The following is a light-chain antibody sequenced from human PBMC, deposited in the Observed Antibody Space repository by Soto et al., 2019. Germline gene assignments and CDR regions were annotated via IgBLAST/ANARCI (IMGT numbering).Light chain of an antibody. CDR2: DIS. CDR1: QSVARF. CDR3: QQRNFWLT. J-gene: IGKJ4*01. Sequence: DIVLTQSPATLSLSAGERATLSCRASQSVARFLAWYQQKPGQAPRLLIYDISNRAVGIPARFSGSGSGTDFTLTISSLEPEDFAVYYCQQRNFWLTFGGGTKVDIK. V-gene: IGKV3-11*01.